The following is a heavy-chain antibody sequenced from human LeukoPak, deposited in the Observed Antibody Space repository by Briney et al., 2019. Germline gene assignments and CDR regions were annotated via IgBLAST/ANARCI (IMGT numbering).Heavy chain of an antibody. CDR2: IDGGGGPI. CDR3: EKGKYYYDSSGYRKGGGPYYFDY. J-gene: IGHJ4*02. D-gene: IGHD3-22*01. V-gene: IGHV3-23*01. Sequence: GGSLRLSCAASGFTFRNYAMSWVRQAPGKGLEWVSVIDGGGGPIYYADSVKGRFTISRDNSKNTLYLQMNSLRAEDVAVYFFEKGKYYYDSSGYRKGGGPYYFDYWGQGTLVTVSS. CDR1: GFTFRNYA.